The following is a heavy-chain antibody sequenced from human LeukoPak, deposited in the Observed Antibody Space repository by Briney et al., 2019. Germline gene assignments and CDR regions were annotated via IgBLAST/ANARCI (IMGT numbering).Heavy chain of an antibody. Sequence: PGGSLRLSCAASGFTFSSYSMNWVRQAPGKGLEWVSSISSSSSYIYYADSVKGRFTISRDNAKNSLYLQMNSLRAEDTALYYCARATAAGNWFDYWGQGAQVTVSS. V-gene: IGHV3-21*04. D-gene: IGHD6-13*01. CDR3: ARATAAGNWFDY. CDR1: GFTFSSYS. J-gene: IGHJ4*02. CDR2: ISSSSSYI.